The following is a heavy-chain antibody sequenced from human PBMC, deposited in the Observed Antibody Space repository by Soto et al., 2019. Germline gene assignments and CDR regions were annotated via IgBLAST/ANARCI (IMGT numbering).Heavy chain of an antibody. V-gene: IGHV3-30*03. CDR2: ISYDGSNK. CDR3: ATTVTTVGEDNWFDP. Sequence: GGSLRLSCAASGFTFSSYGMHWVRQAPGKGLEWVAVISYDGSNKYYADSVKGRFTISRDNSKNTLYLQMNSLRAEDTAVYYCATTVTTVGEDNWFDPWGQGTLVTVSS. J-gene: IGHJ5*02. CDR1: GFTFSSYG. D-gene: IGHD4-17*01.